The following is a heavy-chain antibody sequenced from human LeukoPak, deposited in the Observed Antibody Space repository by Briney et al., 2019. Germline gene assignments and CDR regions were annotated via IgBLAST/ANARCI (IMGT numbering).Heavy chain of an antibody. Sequence: ASVKVSCKASGYTFTGYYMHWVRQAPGQGLEWMGWINPNSGGTNYAQTFQGRVTMTRDTSISTAYMELSRLRSDDTAVYYCAREIRYELLWFGESPLPYFDYWGQGTLVTVSS. D-gene: IGHD3-10*01. CDR2: INPNSGGT. CDR1: GYTFTGYY. CDR3: AREIRYELLWFGESPLPYFDY. V-gene: IGHV1-2*02. J-gene: IGHJ4*02.